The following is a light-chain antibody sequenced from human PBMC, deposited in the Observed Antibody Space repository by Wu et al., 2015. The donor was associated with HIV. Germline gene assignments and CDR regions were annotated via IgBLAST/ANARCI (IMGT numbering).Light chain of an antibody. Sequence: DIQMTQSPSSLSASVGDRVTITCRASQSISTYLHWYQQKPGKAPKLLIYAASNLKSGVPSRFSGSGSGTDFTLTINGLQPEDFATYYCQQSSSALITFGQGTRLDIK. CDR3: QQSSSALIT. V-gene: IGKV1-39*01. J-gene: IGKJ5*01. CDR2: AAS. CDR1: QSISTY.